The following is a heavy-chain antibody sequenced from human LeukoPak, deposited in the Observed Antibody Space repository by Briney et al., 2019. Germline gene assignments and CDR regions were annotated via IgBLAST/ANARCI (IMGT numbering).Heavy chain of an antibody. CDR1: GYIFSGYY. D-gene: IGHD3-22*01. Sequence: ASVTVSCKVSGYIFSGYYMHWVRQAPGQGLEWMGIINPSGGSTTYAQKFQDRVTMTRDMPTNTVYMELSSLRYEDTAVYYCAISDYYYDSSEYWGQGTLVTVSS. CDR2: INPSGGST. CDR3: AISDYYYDSSEY. V-gene: IGHV1-46*01. J-gene: IGHJ4*02.